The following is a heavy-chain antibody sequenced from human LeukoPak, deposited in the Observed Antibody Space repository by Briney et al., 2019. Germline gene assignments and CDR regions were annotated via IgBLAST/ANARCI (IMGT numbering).Heavy chain of an antibody. CDR3: ARGYEDGYSYGHPYFDY. Sequence: GGSLRLSCAASGFTFSSYAMSWVRQAPGKGLEWVSAISGSGGSTYYADSVKGRFTISRDNSKNTLYLQMNSLRAEDTAVYYCARGYEDGYSYGHPYFDYWGQGTLVTVSS. CDR1: GFTFSSYA. J-gene: IGHJ4*02. CDR2: ISGSGGST. D-gene: IGHD5-18*01. V-gene: IGHV3-23*01.